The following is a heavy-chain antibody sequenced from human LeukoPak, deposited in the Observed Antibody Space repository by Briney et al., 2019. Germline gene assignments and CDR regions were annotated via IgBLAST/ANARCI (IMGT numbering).Heavy chain of an antibody. CDR2: INHSGST. J-gene: IGHJ6*03. CDR1: GGSFSGYY. V-gene: IGHV4-34*01. Sequence: SETLSLTCAVYGGSFSGYYWSWIRQPPGKGLEWIGEINHSGSTNYNPPLKSRVTISVDTSKNQFSLKLSSVTAADTAVYYCARGTLMDVWGKGTTVTVSS. CDR3: ARGTLMDV.